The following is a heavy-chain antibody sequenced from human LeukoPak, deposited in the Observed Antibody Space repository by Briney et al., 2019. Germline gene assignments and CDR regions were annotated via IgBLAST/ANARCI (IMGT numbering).Heavy chain of an antibody. CDR2: IYHSGST. Sequence: PSGTLSLTCAVSGGSISSSNWWSWVRQPPGKGLEWIGEIYHSGSTNYNPSLKSRVTISVDKSKNQFSLKLSSVTAADTAVYYCARSKSSSWYPRLDAFDIWGQGTMVTVSS. J-gene: IGHJ3*02. CDR3: ARSKSSSWYPRLDAFDI. CDR1: GGSISSSNW. V-gene: IGHV4-4*02. D-gene: IGHD6-13*01.